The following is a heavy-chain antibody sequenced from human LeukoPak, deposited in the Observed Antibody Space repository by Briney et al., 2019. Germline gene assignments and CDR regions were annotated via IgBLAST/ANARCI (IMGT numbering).Heavy chain of an antibody. J-gene: IGHJ4*02. CDR3: ARGRVDIVVVPAAMSRYFDY. Sequence: PSETLSLTCAVYGGSFSGYYWSWIRQPPGKGLEWIGEINHSGSTNYNPSLKSRVTISVDTSKNQLSLKLSSVTAADTAVYYCARGRVDIVVVPAAMSRYFDYWGQGTLVTVSS. CDR1: GGSFSGYY. V-gene: IGHV4-34*01. CDR2: INHSGST. D-gene: IGHD2-2*03.